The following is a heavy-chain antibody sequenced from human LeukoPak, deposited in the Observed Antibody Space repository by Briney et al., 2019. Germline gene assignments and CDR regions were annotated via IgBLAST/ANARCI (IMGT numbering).Heavy chain of an antibody. J-gene: IGHJ4*02. D-gene: IGHD6-19*01. V-gene: IGHV3-21*01. CDR3: ARDAISIPHSSGWYFDY. CDR2: ISSSSSSYI. CDR1: GFTLSNYN. Sequence: GGSLRLSCAASGFTLSNYNMNWVRRAPGKGLEWVSSISSSSSSYIYYADSVKGRFTISRHNAKNSLYLQMNSLRAEDTAVYYCARDAISIPHSSGWYFDYWGQGTLVTVSS.